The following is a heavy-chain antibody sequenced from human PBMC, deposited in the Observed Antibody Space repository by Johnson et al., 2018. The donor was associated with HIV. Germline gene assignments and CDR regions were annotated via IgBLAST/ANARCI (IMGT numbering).Heavy chain of an antibody. J-gene: IGHJ3*02. CDR1: GFTFSSYA. V-gene: IGHV3-23*04. CDR3: AREATYSSSWYHDVFDS. CDR2: ISGSGGST. D-gene: IGHD6-13*01. Sequence: VQLVESGGGLVQPGGSLRLSCAASGFTFSSYAMSWVRQAPGKGLEWVSAISGSGGSTYYAVSVKGRFTISRDNSKNSLYLQMNSLRAEDTAVYYCAREATYSSSWYHDVFDSWGQGTMVTVSS.